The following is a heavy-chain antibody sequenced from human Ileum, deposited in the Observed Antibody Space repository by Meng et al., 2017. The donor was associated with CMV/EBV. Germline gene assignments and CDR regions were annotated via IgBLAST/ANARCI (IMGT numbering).Heavy chain of an antibody. D-gene: IGHD3-10*01. CDR3: ARGSTYPNWFDP. J-gene: IGHJ5*02. CDR2: IYYTGST. CDR1: GGSISSGSYY. V-gene: IGHV4-31*03. Sequence: LRLSCTVSGGSISSGSYYWSWIRQLPGKGLEWIGYIYYTGSTYCNPSLKSRVSISVDTSENQFSLKLSSVTAADTAVYYCARGSTYPNWFDPWGQGNLVTVSS.